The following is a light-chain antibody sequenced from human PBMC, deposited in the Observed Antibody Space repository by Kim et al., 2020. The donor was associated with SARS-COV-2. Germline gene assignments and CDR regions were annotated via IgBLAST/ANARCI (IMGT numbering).Light chain of an antibody. CDR1: QSVSSN. CDR2: GAS. V-gene: IGKV3-11*01. CDR3: QQRSNWLIT. J-gene: IGKJ5*01. Sequence: LSPGERATLSCRASQSVSSNLAWYQHKPGQAPRLLISGASNRATGIPARFSGGGSGTDFTLTISSLEPEDFAVYYCQQRSNWLITFGQGTQLEIK.